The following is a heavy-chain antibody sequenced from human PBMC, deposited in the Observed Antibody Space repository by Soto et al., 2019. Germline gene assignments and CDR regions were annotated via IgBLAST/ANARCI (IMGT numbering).Heavy chain of an antibody. V-gene: IGHV3-23*01. Sequence: EVQLLESGGGLVQPGGSLRLSCAASGFTFSSYAMSWVRQAPGKGLEWVSAISGSGGSTYYADSVKGRFTISRDNSKNTLYLQMNSLSAEDTAVYYCAKDSFGGAIRFGAIPGPPDYWGQGTLVTVSS. CDR2: ISGSGGST. J-gene: IGHJ4*02. CDR1: GFTFSSYA. CDR3: AKDSFGGAIRFGAIPGPPDY. D-gene: IGHD3-10*01.